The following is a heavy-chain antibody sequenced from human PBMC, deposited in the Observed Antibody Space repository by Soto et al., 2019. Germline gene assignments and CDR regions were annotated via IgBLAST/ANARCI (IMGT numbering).Heavy chain of an antibody. CDR1: GYTFTSYY. CDR2: IDPSGGTT. CDR3: ARDSPLYSSGPKYGMDV. J-gene: IGHJ6*02. V-gene: IGHV1-46*01. D-gene: IGHD6-19*01. Sequence: GASVKVSCKASGYTFTSYYIHWVRQAPGQGLEWMGIIDPSGGTTSYAQKFQGRVTMTRDTSTSTVYMELSSLRSEDTAVYYCARDSPLYSSGPKYGMDVWGQGTTVTVSS.